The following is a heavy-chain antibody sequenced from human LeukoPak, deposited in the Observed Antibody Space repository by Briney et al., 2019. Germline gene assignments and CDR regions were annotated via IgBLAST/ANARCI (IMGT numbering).Heavy chain of an antibody. J-gene: IGHJ3*02. CDR3: ARLTYYDFWSGYNYAFDI. D-gene: IGHD3-3*01. CDR2: INPNTGGT. V-gene: IGHV1-2*02. Sequence: GASVKVSCKASGYTVTGYYMHWVRQAPGQGLEWMGWINPNTGGTNYAQKFQGRVTMTRDTSISTAYMELSRLRSDDTAVYYCARLTYYDFWSGYNYAFDIWGQGTMVTVSS. CDR1: GYTVTGYY.